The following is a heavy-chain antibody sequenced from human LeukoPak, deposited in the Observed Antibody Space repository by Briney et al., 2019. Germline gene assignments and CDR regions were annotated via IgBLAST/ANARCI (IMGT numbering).Heavy chain of an antibody. CDR3: ARGGSYFSAFDI. D-gene: IGHD1-26*01. CDR2: IYYSGST. Sequence: KASETLSLTCTVSGGSISSYYWSWIRQPPGKGLEWIGYIYYSGSTNYNPSLKSRVTISVDTSKNQFSLKLSSVTAADTAVYFCARGGSYFSAFDIWGQGTMVTVSS. V-gene: IGHV4-59*01. CDR1: GGSISSYY. J-gene: IGHJ3*02.